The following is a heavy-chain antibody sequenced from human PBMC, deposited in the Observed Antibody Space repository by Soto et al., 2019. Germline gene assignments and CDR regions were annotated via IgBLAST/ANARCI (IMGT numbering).Heavy chain of an antibody. CDR1: GGSFSGYY. J-gene: IGHJ6*02. Sequence: QVQLQQWGAGLLKPSETLSLTCAVYGGSFSGYYWSWIRQPPGKGLEWIGEINHSGSTNYNPSLKSRVTISVDTSKNQFSLKLSSVTAADTAVYYCARGGRQPYYYYGMDVWDQGTTVTVSS. CDR3: ARGGRQPYYYYGMDV. CDR2: INHSGST. V-gene: IGHV4-34*01.